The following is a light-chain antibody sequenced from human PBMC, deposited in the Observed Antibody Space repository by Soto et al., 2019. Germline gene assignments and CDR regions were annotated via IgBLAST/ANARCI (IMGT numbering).Light chain of an antibody. CDR3: QYYNRAPLT. V-gene: IGKV1-27*01. CDR2: GAS. J-gene: IGKJ4*01. CDR1: RGIATY. Sequence: DIQMTQSPSSLSASVGDRVTITCRASRGIATYLAWYQQKPGGVPKLLIHGASSLRSGVPSRFSGGGSGTTFTLTISGLLPEDVATYYCQYYNRAPLTFGGGTKVE.